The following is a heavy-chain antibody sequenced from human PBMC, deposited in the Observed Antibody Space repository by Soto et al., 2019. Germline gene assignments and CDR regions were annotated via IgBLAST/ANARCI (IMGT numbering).Heavy chain of an antibody. CDR1: GGTFSSYT. J-gene: IGHJ1*01. Sequence: QVQLVQSGAEVKKPGSSVKVSCKASGGTFSSYTISWVRQAPGQGLEWMGRIIPILGIANYAQKFQGRVTITADKSTSTAYMELSSLRSEDTAVYYCASTPPGRLLLGGYFQHWGQGTLVTVSS. V-gene: IGHV1-69*02. D-gene: IGHD3-22*01. CDR2: IIPILGIA. CDR3: ASTPPGRLLLGGYFQH.